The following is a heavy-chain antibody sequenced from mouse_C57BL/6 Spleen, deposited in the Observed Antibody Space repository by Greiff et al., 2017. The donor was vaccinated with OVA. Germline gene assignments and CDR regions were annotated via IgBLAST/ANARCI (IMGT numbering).Heavy chain of an antibody. CDR2: IDPETGGT. CDR3: TRRGEYGNYVWFAY. CDR1: GYTFTDYE. J-gene: IGHJ3*01. V-gene: IGHV1-15*01. D-gene: IGHD2-10*02. Sequence: QVHVKQSGAELVRPGASVTLSCKASGYTFTDYEMHWVKQTPVHGLEWIGAIDPETGGTAYNQKFKGKAILTADKSSSTAYMELRSLTSEDSAVYYCTRRGEYGNYVWFAYWGQGTLVTVSA.